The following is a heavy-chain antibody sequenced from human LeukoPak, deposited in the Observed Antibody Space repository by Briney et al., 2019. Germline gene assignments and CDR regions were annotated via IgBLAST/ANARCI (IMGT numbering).Heavy chain of an antibody. Sequence: SESLRLSCAASGGTFRDSYRTWIRQPPGKGLEWIGDINHSGSTNYTPSLKSRVTISVDTSKNQFSLQLSTVTAADTAAYYCARGRDYGARYWGQGTLVTVSS. V-gene: IGHV4-34*01. CDR3: ARGRDYGARY. CDR1: GGTFRDSY. CDR2: INHSGST. J-gene: IGHJ4*02. D-gene: IGHD4-17*01.